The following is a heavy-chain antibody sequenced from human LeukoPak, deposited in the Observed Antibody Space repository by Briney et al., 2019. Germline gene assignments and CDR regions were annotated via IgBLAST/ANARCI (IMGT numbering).Heavy chain of an antibody. V-gene: IGHV1-69*13. CDR3: ARGPTRFRDPIGVYFDY. D-gene: IGHD3-10*01. J-gene: IGHJ4*02. CDR1: GGTFSSYA. CDR2: IIPIFGTA. Sequence: ASVKVSCKASGGTFSSYAISWVRQAPGQGLEWMGGIIPIFGTANYAQKFQGRVTITADESTSTAYMELSSLRSEDTAVYYCARGPTRFRDPIGVYFDYWGQGTLVTVSS.